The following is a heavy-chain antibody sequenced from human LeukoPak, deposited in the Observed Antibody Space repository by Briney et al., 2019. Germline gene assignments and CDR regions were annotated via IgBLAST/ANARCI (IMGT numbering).Heavy chain of an antibody. J-gene: IGHJ4*02. CDR3: ARKVAAPDY. D-gene: IGHD6-19*01. Sequence: GGSLRLSCAASGFSFSSYAIHWVRQAPGKGLEWVALISYNGGKKDYADSMKGRFTIDRDNSKNTLYLQMNSLRAEDTAVYYCARKVAAPDYWGQGTLVTVSS. CDR2: ISYNGGKK. CDR1: GFSFSSYA. V-gene: IGHV3-30*04.